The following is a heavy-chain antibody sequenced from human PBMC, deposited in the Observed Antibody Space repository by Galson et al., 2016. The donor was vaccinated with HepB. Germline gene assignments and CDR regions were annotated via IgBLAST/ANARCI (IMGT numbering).Heavy chain of an antibody. CDR1: GFSFISYN. J-gene: IGHJ6*02. Sequence: SLRLSCAASGFSFISYNMNWVRQAPGKGLEWVSSMSSSGNYIYYADSVKGRFTISRDNAKSSLYLQMNSLSVDDTAVYYCATSGGDCGGDCSSFTLNYYYGMDVWGQGTTVTVSS. CDR2: MSSSGNYI. V-gene: IGHV3-21*01. D-gene: IGHD2-21*01. CDR3: ATSGGDCGGDCSSFTLNYYYGMDV.